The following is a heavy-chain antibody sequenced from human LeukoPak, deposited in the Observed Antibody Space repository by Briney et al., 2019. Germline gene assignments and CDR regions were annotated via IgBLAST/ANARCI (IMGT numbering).Heavy chain of an antibody. D-gene: IGHD3/OR15-3a*01. CDR2: ISAYNGNT. Sequence: GASVKVSCKASGYTFTSYGISWVRQAPGQGLEWMGWISAYNGNTNYAQKLQGRDTMTTDTSTSTAYMELRSLRSDDTAVYYCARRTGYYTPTSNFDYWGQGTLVTVSS. J-gene: IGHJ4*02. CDR3: ARRTGYYTPTSNFDY. CDR1: GYTFTSYG. V-gene: IGHV1-18*04.